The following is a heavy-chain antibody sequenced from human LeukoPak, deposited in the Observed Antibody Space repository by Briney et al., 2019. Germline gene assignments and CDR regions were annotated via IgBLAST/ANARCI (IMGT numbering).Heavy chain of an antibody. J-gene: IGHJ4*02. Sequence: GASVKVSCKASGYTFTSYAMHWVRQAPGQRLEWMGWINAGNGNTKYSQKFQGRVTITRDTSASTAYMELSSLRSEDTAVYYCAIPPYWSNSWYEVYFDYWGQGTLSPSPQ. V-gene: IGHV1-3*01. CDR3: AIPPYWSNSWYEVYFDY. CDR1: GYTFTSYA. D-gene: IGHD6-13*01. CDR2: INAGNGNT.